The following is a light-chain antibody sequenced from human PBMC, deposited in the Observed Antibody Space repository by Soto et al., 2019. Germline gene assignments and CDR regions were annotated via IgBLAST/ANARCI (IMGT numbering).Light chain of an antibody. Sequence: EIVMTQSPATLSVSPGERATLSCRASQSVSSNLAWYQQKPGQAPRLLIYGASTRATGIPARFRGSGSGTEFTLTIGSLQSEDFAVYYCQQYNNWPPYTFGQGTKVDIK. J-gene: IGKJ2*01. CDR1: QSVSSN. V-gene: IGKV3-15*01. CDR2: GAS. CDR3: QQYNNWPPYT.